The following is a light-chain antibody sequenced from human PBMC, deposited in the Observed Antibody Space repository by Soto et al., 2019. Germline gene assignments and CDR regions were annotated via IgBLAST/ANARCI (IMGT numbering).Light chain of an antibody. Sequence: QSVLTQPPSVSAAPGQKVTISCSGSSSNIGNNYVSWYQQLPGTAPKLLIYDNNERPSGIPDRFSGPKSGTSATLGITGLQTGDEADYYCGTWDSSLSSMVFGGGTKLTVL. V-gene: IGLV1-51*01. CDR3: GTWDSSLSSMV. J-gene: IGLJ2*01. CDR2: DNN. CDR1: SSNIGNNY.